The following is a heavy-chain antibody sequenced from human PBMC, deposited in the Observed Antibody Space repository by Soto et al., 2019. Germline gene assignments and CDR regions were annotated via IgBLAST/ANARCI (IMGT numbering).Heavy chain of an antibody. CDR3: ARTIAAGGRRRYFDL. Sequence: QVQLVESGGGLVKPGGSLRLSCAASGFTFSDYYMSWLRPAPGKGLEWVSYSNSSSSYTNYAYSVKGRFTISRDNAKTSLYRQINSLRAEDTVVYYCARTIAAGGRRRYFDLWGCGDLVTVSS. CDR2: SNSSSSYT. CDR1: GFTFSDYY. V-gene: IGHV3-11*05. D-gene: IGHD6-13*01. J-gene: IGHJ2*01.